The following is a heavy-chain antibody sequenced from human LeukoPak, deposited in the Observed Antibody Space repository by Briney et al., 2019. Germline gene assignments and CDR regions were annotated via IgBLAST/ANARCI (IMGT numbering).Heavy chain of an antibody. CDR2: TSSSDAGK. CDR1: GFSLSSHA. D-gene: IGHD2-15*01. V-gene: IGHV3-23*01. CDR3: AKAPVTSCRGAFCYPFDS. J-gene: IGHJ4*02. Sequence: GGSLRLSCTVSGFSLSSHALSWVRRAPGKGLEWVSATSSSDAGKYYADSVRGRFTISRDNSRNTMYLQMNSLRVEDAAVYYCAKAPVTSCRGAFCYPFDSWGQGTLVTVSS.